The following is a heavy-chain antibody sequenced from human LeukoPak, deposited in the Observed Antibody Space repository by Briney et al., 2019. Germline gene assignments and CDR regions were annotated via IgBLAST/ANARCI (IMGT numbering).Heavy chain of an antibody. CDR1: GFTFSSYG. CDR3: AKAGRTVVPAVGPKYYYYYYMDV. Sequence: GGSLRLSCEASGFTFSSYGMHWVRQAPGKGLEWVAVISYDGSNKYYADSVKGRFTISRDNSKNTLYLQMNSLRAEDTAVYYCAKAGRTVVPAVGPKYYYYYYMDVWGKGTTVTVSS. J-gene: IGHJ6*03. V-gene: IGHV3-30*18. D-gene: IGHD2-2*01. CDR2: ISYDGSNK.